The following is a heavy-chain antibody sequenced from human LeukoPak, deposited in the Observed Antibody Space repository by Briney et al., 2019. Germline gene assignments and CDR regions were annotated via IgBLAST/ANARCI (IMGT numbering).Heavy chain of an antibody. CDR2: INHSGST. CDR1: GGSFSGYY. D-gene: IGHD3-22*01. V-gene: IGHV4-34*01. CDR3: ARARAFGPYYYASSCYYYY. Sequence: PSETLSLTYAVYGGSFSGYYRSWIRQPPGKGLEWIGEINHSGSTNYNPSLKSRVTISVDTSKNQFSLKLSSVTAADTAVYYCARARAFGPYYYASSCYYYYWGQGTLVTVSS. J-gene: IGHJ4*02.